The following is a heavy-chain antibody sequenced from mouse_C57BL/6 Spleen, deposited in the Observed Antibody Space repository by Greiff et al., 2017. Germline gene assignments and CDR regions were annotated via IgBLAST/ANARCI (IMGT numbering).Heavy chain of an antibody. D-gene: IGHD2-3*01. CDR2: INPNNGGT. CDR3: ANLYDGYYDYAMDY. J-gene: IGHJ4*01. CDR1: GYTFTDYN. Sequence: VQLQQSGPELVKPGASVKMSCKASGYTFTDYNMHWVKQSHGKSLEWIGYINPNNGGTSYNQKFKGKATLTVNKSSSTAYMELRSLTSEDSAVYYCANLYDGYYDYAMDYWGQGTSVTVSS. V-gene: IGHV1-22*01.